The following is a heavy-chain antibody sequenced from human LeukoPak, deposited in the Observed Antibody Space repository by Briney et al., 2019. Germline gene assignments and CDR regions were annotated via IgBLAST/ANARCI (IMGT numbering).Heavy chain of an antibody. CDR2: IYYSGSA. J-gene: IGHJ4*02. D-gene: IGHD4-11*01. Sequence: SQTLSLTCTVSGGSISSGDYYWSWIRQPPGKGLEWIGYIYYSGSAYYNPSLKSRVTISVDTSKNQFSLKLSSVTAADTPVYYCARGRLPYYYFDYWGQGTLVTVSS. CDR1: GGSISSGDYY. CDR3: ARGRLPYYYFDY. V-gene: IGHV4-30-4*01.